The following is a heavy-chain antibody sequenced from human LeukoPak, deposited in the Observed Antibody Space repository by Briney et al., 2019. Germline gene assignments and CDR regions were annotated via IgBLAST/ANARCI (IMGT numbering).Heavy chain of an antibody. CDR1: GGSIGSGSYY. J-gene: IGHJ6*03. Sequence: PSQTLSLTCTVSGGSIGSGSYYWSWIRQPAGKGLEWIGRIYTSGSTNYNPSLKSRVTMSVDTSKNQFSLKLSSVTAADTAVYFCVRVIGAPNYYYYMDVWGKGTTVTVSS. D-gene: IGHD3-22*01. V-gene: IGHV4-61*02. CDR2: IYTSGST. CDR3: VRVIGAPNYYYYMDV.